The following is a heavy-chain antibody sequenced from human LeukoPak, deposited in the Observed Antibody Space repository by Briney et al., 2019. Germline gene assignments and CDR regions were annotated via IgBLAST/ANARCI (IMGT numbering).Heavy chain of an antibody. J-gene: IGHJ4*02. CDR3: AREWGRIAVAGGPGY. V-gene: IGHV3-33*01. D-gene: IGHD6-19*01. CDR2: IWYDGQTI. CDR1: GFIFSNYG. Sequence: PGGSLRLSCEASGFIFSNYGMHWLRQAPGKGLEWLALIWYDGQTIFYADSVKGRFTISRDNSGNTLFLHMTSLRVEDTAVYYCAREWGRIAVAGGPGYWGQGALVTVSS.